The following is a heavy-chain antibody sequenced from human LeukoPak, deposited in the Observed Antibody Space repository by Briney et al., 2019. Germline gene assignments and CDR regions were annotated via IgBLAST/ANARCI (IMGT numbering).Heavy chain of an antibody. CDR1: GFTFNSFA. CDR3: AKDKLGATVFWDY. V-gene: IGHV3-23*01. J-gene: IGHJ4*02. CDR2: ISASGGTS. D-gene: IGHD1-26*01. Sequence: GGSLRLSCAASGFTFNSFAMSWVRQAPGKGREWVSGISASGGTSYYADSVKGRFTIYRDNSKNTPYLQMKSLRAEDTAVYYCAKDKLGATVFWDYWGQGTLVTVSS.